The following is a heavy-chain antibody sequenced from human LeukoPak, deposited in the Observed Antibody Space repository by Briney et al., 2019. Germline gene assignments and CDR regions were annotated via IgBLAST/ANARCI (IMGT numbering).Heavy chain of an antibody. J-gene: IGHJ4*02. CDR2: INPSGGST. CDR1: GGTFSNYA. Sequence: ASVKVSCKASGGTFSNYAINWVRQAPGQGLEWMGIINPSGGSTSYAQKFQGRVTMTRDTSASTVYMELSSLRSEDTAVYYCARVRRSGRYCSSTSCYGLGYWGQGTLATVSS. CDR3: ARVRRSGRYCSSTSCYGLGY. V-gene: IGHV1-46*01. D-gene: IGHD2-2*01.